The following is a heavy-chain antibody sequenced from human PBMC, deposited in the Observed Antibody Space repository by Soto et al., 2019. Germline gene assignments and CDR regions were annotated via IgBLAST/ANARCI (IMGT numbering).Heavy chain of an antibody. V-gene: IGHV3-7*04. Sequence: EVQLVEFGGGLVQPGGSLRLSCATSGFTFKNYWMTWVRQAPGKGLEWVATIKEDGSEKYYADSLRGRFTISRDNDMNSVYLQMNSLRVEDTALYYCVRARVDYWGQGTLVTVSS. D-gene: IGHD6-13*01. J-gene: IGHJ4*02. CDR2: IKEDGSEK. CDR3: VRARVDY. CDR1: GFTFKNYW.